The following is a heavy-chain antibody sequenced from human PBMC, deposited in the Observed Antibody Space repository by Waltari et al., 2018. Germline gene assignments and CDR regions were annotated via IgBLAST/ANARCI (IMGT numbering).Heavy chain of an antibody. CDR1: GFTFSGYA. Sequence: EMQLLESGGGLVEPGGSLRLSCAASGFTFSGYAMSWVRQAPGKGLEWGTGVSSSGGSTDYADAVKGRFSITRDNYKNILLLEMHRLRAEDTAVYYCAKARYGGNSPNGYWGQGTLVTVSS. J-gene: IGHJ4*02. CDR3: AKARYGGNSPNGY. V-gene: IGHV3-23*01. D-gene: IGHD2-21*02. CDR2: VSSSGGST.